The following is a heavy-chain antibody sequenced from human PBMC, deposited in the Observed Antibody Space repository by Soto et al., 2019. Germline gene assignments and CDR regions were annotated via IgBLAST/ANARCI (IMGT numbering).Heavy chain of an antibody. J-gene: IGHJ4*02. D-gene: IGHD2-8*02. V-gene: IGHV4-34*01. CDR2: INHSGST. CDR1: GWAFSGYY. CDR3: ARDKITGLFDY. Sequence: QVQLQQWGAGLLKPSETLSLTCAVYGWAFSGYYWTWSRQPPWTGREWLGEINHSGSTNYNPYLKSRVTISVDTSKNQFSLKLTSVTAADAAVYYCARDKITGLFDYWGQGTLVTVSS.